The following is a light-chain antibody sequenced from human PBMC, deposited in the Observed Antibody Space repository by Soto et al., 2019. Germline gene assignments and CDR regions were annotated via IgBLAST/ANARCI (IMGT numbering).Light chain of an antibody. J-gene: IGLJ2*01. CDR3: SSYISVSSPVV. CDR1: SSDVGYYNY. V-gene: IGLV2-14*01. CDR2: EVS. Sequence: QSVLTQPASLSGSPGQWITISCTGTSSDVGYYNYVSWYQQHPGKAPKVIIYEVSNRPSGVSYRFSGSKSGNTASLTISGLQAEDEADYYCSSYISVSSPVVFGGGTKLTVL.